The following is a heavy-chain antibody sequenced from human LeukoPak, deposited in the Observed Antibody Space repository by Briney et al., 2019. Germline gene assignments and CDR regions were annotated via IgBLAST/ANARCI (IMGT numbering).Heavy chain of an antibody. V-gene: IGHV1-69*05. CDR1: GGTFSSYA. CDR3: ARDRHNWNYVGRDAFDI. J-gene: IGHJ3*02. Sequence: GASVKVSCKASGGTFSSYAISWVRQAPGQGLEWMGGIIPIFGTANYAQKFQGRVTITTDESTSTAYMELSSLRSEDTAVYYCARDRHNWNYVGRDAFDIWGQGTMVTVSS. CDR2: IIPIFGTA. D-gene: IGHD1-7*01.